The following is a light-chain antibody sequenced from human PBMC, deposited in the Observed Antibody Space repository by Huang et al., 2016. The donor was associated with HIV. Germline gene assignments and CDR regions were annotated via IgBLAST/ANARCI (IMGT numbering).Light chain of an antibody. CDR1: QSVSSRY. Sequence: EIVLTQSPGTLSLSPGERATLSCRASQSVSSRYVSWYQQKPRQATRLLSYGAVGRATGIPEMFSGSGSGTVFTLTISRLEPEDFAVYYCQQDGSSPFSFGQGTKVDIK. CDR2: GAV. J-gene: IGKJ3*01. V-gene: IGKV3-20*01. CDR3: QQDGSSPFS.